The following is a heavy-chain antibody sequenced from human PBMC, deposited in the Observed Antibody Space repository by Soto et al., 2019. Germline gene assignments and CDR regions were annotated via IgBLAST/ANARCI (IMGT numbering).Heavy chain of an antibody. Sequence: QVQLQESGPGLVKPSGTLSLTCAVSSGSISSSNWWSWVRQPPGKGLEWIGEIDHSGSTNYNPSLQSRVTISVDKSKNQFSLKLSSVTAADTAVYYCARGGSGWPDYYFDYWGQGTLVTVSS. V-gene: IGHV4-4*02. D-gene: IGHD6-19*01. CDR2: IDHSGST. CDR1: SGSISSSNW. CDR3: ARGGSGWPDYYFDY. J-gene: IGHJ4*02.